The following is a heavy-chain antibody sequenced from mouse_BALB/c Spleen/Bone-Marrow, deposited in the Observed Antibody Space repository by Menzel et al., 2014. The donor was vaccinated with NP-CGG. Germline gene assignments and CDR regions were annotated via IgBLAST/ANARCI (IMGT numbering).Heavy chain of an antibody. J-gene: IGHJ3*01. CDR2: IDPANGNT. CDR1: GFNIKDTY. CDR3: AVYDYEGFAY. V-gene: IGHV14-3*02. Sequence: EVQLVESGAELVKPGASVKLSCTASGFNIKDTYMHWVKQRPEQGLEWIGRIDPANGNTKYDPKFQSKATITADTSSNTAYLQLSSLTSEDTAVYYCAVYDYEGFAYWGQGTLVTVSA. D-gene: IGHD2-4*01.